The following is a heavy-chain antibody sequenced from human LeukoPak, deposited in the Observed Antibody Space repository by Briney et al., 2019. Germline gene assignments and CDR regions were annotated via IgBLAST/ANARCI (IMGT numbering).Heavy chain of an antibody. Sequence: GGSLRLSCAASGFTFSSYAMSWVRQAPGKGLEGVSAISGSGGSTYYADSVKGRFTISRDNSKNTLYLQMNSLRAEDTAVYYCAKDPDCSGGSCYQYYFDYWGQGTLVTVSS. CDR2: ISGSGGST. V-gene: IGHV3-23*01. J-gene: IGHJ4*02. D-gene: IGHD2-15*01. CDR3: AKDPDCSGGSCYQYYFDY. CDR1: GFTFSSYA.